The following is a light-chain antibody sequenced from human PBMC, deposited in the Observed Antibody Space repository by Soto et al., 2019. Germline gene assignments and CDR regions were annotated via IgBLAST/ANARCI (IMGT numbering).Light chain of an antibody. CDR3: SSYIPRITDWA. Sequence: QSALTQPASVSGSPGQSITISCTGTSSDVGGYNLVSWYRQHPGEAPKLMIYEVTNRPSGVSNRFSGSKSGNTASLTISGLQAEDEADYYCSSYIPRITDWAFGGGTKVTVL. J-gene: IGLJ3*02. V-gene: IGLV2-14*03. CDR2: EVT. CDR1: SSDVGGYNL.